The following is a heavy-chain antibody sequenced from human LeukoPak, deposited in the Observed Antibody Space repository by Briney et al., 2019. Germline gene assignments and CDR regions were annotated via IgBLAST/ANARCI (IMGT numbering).Heavy chain of an antibody. CDR1: GDSVSSITAA. Sequence: SQTLSLTCAISGDSVSSITAAWNWIRQSPSRGLEWLGRTFYRSKWYNDYAVSVKGRITINPDTSKNQFSLQLNSVTPEDKAVYYCVRDYHASGTYYKAFDYWGQGTLVTVSS. CDR2: TFYRSKWYN. J-gene: IGHJ4*02. D-gene: IGHD3-10*01. V-gene: IGHV6-1*01. CDR3: VRDYHASGTYYKAFDY.